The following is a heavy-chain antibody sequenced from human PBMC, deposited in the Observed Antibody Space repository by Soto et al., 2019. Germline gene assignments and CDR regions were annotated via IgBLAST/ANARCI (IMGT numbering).Heavy chain of an antibody. CDR1: GYSFTSYW. CDR2: IYPGDSDT. D-gene: IGHD2-21*02. CDR3: VSRGVVTPTLAFDS. V-gene: IGHV5-51*01. Sequence: PGESLKISCKGSGYSFTSYWIGWVRQMPGKGLEWMGIIYPGDSDTRYSPSFQGQVTISADKSVSTAYLQWSSLKASDTAMYYCVSRGVVTPTLAFDSRAQGTMVTGSS. J-gene: IGHJ3*02.